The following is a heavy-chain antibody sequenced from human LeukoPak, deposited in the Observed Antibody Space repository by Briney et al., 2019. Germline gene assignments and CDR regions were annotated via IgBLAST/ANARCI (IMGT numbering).Heavy chain of an antibody. D-gene: IGHD4-17*01. J-gene: IGHJ4*02. Sequence: PGGSLRLSCAASGFTFSNHEMNWLRQAPGKGLEWVSYISSSGSMIYYADSVKGRFTISRDNGRNSLYLQMNSLRAEDTAVYYCARDFRNTGFDYWGQGTLVTVSS. CDR2: ISSSGSMI. CDR1: GFTFSNHE. V-gene: IGHV3-48*03. CDR3: ARDFRNTGFDY.